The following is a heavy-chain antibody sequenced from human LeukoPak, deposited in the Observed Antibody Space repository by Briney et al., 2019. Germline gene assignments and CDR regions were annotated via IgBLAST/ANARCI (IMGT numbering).Heavy chain of an antibody. CDR3: ARGRYSSGWRLDS. D-gene: IGHD6-19*01. CDR2: TYYRSKWYN. Sequence: SQTLSLICAISGDSDSSNSAAWNWIRQSPSRGLEWLGRTYYRSKWYNDYSVFVKSRITINPDTSKNQFSLQLNSVTPEDTAVYYCARGRYSSGWRLDSWGQGTLVTVSS. V-gene: IGHV6-1*01. CDR1: GDSDSSNSAA. J-gene: IGHJ4*02.